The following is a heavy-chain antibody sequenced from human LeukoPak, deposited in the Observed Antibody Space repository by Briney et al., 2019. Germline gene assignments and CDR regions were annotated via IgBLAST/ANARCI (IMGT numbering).Heavy chain of an antibody. CDR2: ISGSGGST. D-gene: IGHD6-13*01. V-gene: IGHV3-23*01. CDR1: GFTFSSYG. Sequence: PGGSLRLSCAASGFTFSSYGMSWVRQAPGKGLEWVSGISGSGGSTYYADSVKGRFTISRDNAKNSLYLQMNSLRAEDTAVYYCARDYVPLYSSSWGDAFDIWGQGTMVTVSS. CDR3: ARDYVPLYSSSWGDAFDI. J-gene: IGHJ3*02.